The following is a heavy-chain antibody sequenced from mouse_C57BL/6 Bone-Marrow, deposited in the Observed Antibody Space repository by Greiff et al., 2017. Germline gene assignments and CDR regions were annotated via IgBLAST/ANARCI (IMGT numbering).Heavy chain of an antibody. CDR1: GYTITDYY. J-gene: IGHJ2*01. D-gene: IGHD3-3*01. CDR3: AREENRAYFDD. CDR2: INPYNGGT. V-gene: IGHV1-19*01. Sequence: EVQLQQSGPVLVKPGASVTMSCTASGYTITDYYMNCVKQSHGKSLEWIGVINPYNGGTSYNPKFKRQATLTVDTSSSPVYMELNSLTSEDTAVYYCAREENRAYFDDWGQGTTLTVSS.